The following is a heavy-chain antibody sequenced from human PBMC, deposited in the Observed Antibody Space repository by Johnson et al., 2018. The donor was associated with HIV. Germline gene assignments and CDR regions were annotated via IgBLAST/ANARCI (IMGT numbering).Heavy chain of an antibody. CDR2: ISYDGSNK. Sequence: QEQLVESVGGVVQPGRSLRLSCAASGFTFSSYGMHWVRQAPGKGLEWVAVISYDGSNKYYADSVKGRFTISRDNSKNTRYLQMNSLRAEDTAVYYCARVARHDGWWFDAFDIWGQGTMVTVSS. CDR1: GFTFSSYG. CDR3: ARVARHDGWWFDAFDI. D-gene: IGHD2-15*01. V-gene: IGHV3-30*03. J-gene: IGHJ3*02.